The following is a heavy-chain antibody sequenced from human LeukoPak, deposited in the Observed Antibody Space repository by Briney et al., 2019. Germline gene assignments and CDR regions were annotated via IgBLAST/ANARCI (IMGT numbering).Heavy chain of an antibody. V-gene: IGHV3-23*01. CDR3: ARDLKMGYSSGRYSWGTGSSNDY. J-gene: IGHJ4*02. CDR2: ISGSGGST. Sequence: GGSLRLSCAASGFTFSSYGMSWVRQAPGKGLEWVSAISGSGGSTYYADSVKGRFTISRDNSKNTLYLQMNSLRAEDTAVYYCARDLKMGYSSGRYSWGTGSSNDYWGQGTLVTVSS. CDR1: GFTFSSYG. D-gene: IGHD6-19*01.